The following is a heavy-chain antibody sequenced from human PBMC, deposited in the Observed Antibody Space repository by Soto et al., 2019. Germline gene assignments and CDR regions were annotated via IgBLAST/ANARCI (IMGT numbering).Heavy chain of an antibody. CDR3: ARRGDYYDSSGYYQPHFDY. Sequence: SETLSLTCTVSGDSISSSSYYWGWIRQPPGKGLEWIGSIYYSGSTYYNPSLKSRVTISVDTSKNQFSLKLSSVTAADTAVYYCARRGDYYDSSGYYQPHFDYWGQGTLVTVSS. D-gene: IGHD3-22*01. V-gene: IGHV4-39*01. CDR2: IYYSGST. J-gene: IGHJ4*02. CDR1: GDSISSSSYY.